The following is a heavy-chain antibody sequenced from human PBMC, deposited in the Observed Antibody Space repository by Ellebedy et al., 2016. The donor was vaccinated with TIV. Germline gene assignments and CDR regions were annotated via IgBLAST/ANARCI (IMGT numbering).Heavy chain of an antibody. Sequence: GGSLRLXCKGSGYSFTSQWIGWVRQMPGKGLEWMGIIYPGDSKTRYSPSFQGQVTISVDKSISTAYLQWSSLKASDTAMYYCARQWPDSSSWFRSRNSVSSYYFDYWGQGTLVTVSS. CDR1: GYSFTSQW. D-gene: IGHD6-13*01. J-gene: IGHJ4*02. V-gene: IGHV5-51*01. CDR3: ARQWPDSSSWFRSRNSVSSYYFDY. CDR2: IYPGDSKT.